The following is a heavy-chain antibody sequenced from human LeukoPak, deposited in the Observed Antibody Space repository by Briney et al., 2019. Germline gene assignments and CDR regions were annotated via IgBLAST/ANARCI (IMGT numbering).Heavy chain of an antibody. CDR2: ISSSGGST. CDR1: GFTFSSYA. Sequence: GGSLRLSCAASGFTFSSYAMGWVRQAPGQGLKWVSTISSSGGSTYYADSVKGRFTISRDNSKNTLYLQIVSLRADDTAVYYCSKAGGSGSFYPIDYWGQGTLVTVPS. J-gene: IGHJ4*02. D-gene: IGHD3-22*01. V-gene: IGHV3-23*01. CDR3: SKAGGSGSFYPIDY.